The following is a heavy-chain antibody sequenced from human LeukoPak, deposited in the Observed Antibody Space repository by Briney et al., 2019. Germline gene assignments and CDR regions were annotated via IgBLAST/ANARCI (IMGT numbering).Heavy chain of an antibody. D-gene: IGHD3-10*01. CDR2: ISSSGSNI. J-gene: IGHJ6*03. CDR1: GFTFSSYA. CDR3: ARDPRVGELVFSNHYYYYMDV. Sequence: GGSLRLSCAASGFTFSSYAMSWLRQAPGEGLEWISYISSSGSNIYYADSVKGRFTISRDNAENSLNLQMNSLRAEDTGVYYCARDPRVGELVFSNHYYYYMDVWGKGTTVTISS. V-gene: IGHV3-11*01.